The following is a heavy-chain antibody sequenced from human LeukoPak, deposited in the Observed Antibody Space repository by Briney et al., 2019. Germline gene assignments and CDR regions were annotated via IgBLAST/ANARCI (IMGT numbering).Heavy chain of an antibody. J-gene: IGHJ4*02. CDR1: GYTFTGYY. Sequence: ASVKVSCKASGYTFTGYYMHWVRQAPGQGLEWMGWINPNSGGTNYAQKFQGRVTMTRDTSISTAYMELSRLRSDDTAVYYCAREGGDNGVRFMAGYWGQGTLVTVSS. V-gene: IGHV1-2*02. D-gene: IGHD2-8*01. CDR2: INPNSGGT. CDR3: AREGGDNGVRFMAGY.